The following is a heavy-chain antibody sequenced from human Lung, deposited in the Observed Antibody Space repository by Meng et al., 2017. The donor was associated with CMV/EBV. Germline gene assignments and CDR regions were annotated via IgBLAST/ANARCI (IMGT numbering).Heavy chain of an antibody. V-gene: IGHV3-74*03. Sequence: EXQLVEXXXGLVQPGXSLRLSCEDSGFTFSKYWFHWVRQVPGEGLVWVSRINTDGSFTSYADSVKGRFTISRDNAKNTLYLHMHTLRVDDSAVYYCGRDLTGERDQWGQGTLVTVSS. CDR1: GFTFSKYW. CDR3: GRDLTGERDQ. D-gene: IGHD7-27*01. J-gene: IGHJ4*02. CDR2: INTDGSFT.